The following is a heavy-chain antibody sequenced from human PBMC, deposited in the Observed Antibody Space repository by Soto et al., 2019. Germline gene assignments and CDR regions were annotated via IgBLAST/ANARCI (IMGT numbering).Heavy chain of an antibody. CDR2: VSSSGSYT. V-gene: IGHV3-11*06. CDR3: ARLRVGVNWYFDL. CDR1: GFNFGDFY. J-gene: IGHJ2*01. D-gene: IGHD1-26*01. Sequence: GGSLRLSCAASGFNFGDFYMAWIRQAPGKGLEWVSFVSSSGSYTKYSDTVGGRLTASRDNGRNSLHLQLNNLRVEDTAVYYCARLRVGVNWYFDLWGRGTLVTVS.